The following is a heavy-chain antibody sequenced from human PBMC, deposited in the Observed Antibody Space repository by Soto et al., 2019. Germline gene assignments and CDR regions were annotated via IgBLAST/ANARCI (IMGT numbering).Heavy chain of an antibody. CDR2: LGGGGDT. Sequence: GGSLRLSCAASGFTFGTYTMNWVRQAPGKGLEWVSALGGGGDTHYAESVKGRFTISRDYSKNILLLQMNSLRDEDSAIYYCTKDRHPDGMDVWGQGTTVTVSS. CDR3: TKDRHPDGMDV. V-gene: IGHV3-23*01. CDR1: GFTFGTYT. J-gene: IGHJ6*02.